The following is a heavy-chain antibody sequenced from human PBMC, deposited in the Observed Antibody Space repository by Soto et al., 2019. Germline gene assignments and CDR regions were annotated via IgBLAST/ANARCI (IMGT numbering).Heavy chain of an antibody. CDR2: IIPLFGTT. CDR1: GGSFSTYS. CDR3: ARGATHGSSWYFWFDP. V-gene: IGHV1-69*01. J-gene: IGHJ5*02. Sequence: QVQLVQSGAEVRMPGSSVKVSCKASGGSFSTYSINWVRQAPGQGLEWMGGIIPLFGTTNYAQKFKGRVTITADESTSTAYMEVSSLRAEDAAVYYCARGATHGSSWYFWFDPWGQGTLVTVSS. D-gene: IGHD6-13*01.